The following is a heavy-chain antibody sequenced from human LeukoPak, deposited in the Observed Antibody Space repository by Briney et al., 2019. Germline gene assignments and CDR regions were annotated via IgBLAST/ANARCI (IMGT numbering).Heavy chain of an antibody. CDR3: ACLSGSGWHLGFDY. CDR1: GFTFSRYA. V-gene: IGHV3-23*01. Sequence: QSGGSLRLSCAASGFTFSRYAVSWVRQAPGKGLEWVSAISDSGGRTYYTDSVQGRFTVSRDNSKNTLYLQMNSLRAEDTAVYFCACLSGSGWHLGFDYWGQGTLVTVSS. D-gene: IGHD6-19*01. CDR2: ISDSGGRT. J-gene: IGHJ4*02.